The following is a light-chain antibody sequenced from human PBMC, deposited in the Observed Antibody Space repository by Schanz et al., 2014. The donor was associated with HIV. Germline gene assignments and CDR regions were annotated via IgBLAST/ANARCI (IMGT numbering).Light chain of an antibody. CDR2: EVS. CDR1: SGDVSVHNY. CDR3: NSYTSTATVI. V-gene: IGLV2-14*01. J-gene: IGLJ2*01. Sequence: QSALTQPASVSGSPGQSVTISCTEASGDVSVHNYVSWYQQHPGKAPKLMIYEVSKRPSGVSNRFSGSKSGNSASLTISGLQADDEAHYYCNSYTSTATVIFGVGTKLTVL.